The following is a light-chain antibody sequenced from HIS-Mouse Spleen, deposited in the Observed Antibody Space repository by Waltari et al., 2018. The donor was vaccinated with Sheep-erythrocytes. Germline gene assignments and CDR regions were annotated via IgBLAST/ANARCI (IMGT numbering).Light chain of an antibody. J-gene: IGLJ2*01. Sequence: QSVLTQPTSASGTPGQRVTISCSGSSSNIGSNTVNGYQQLPGTAPQPLIYSNNQRPSGVPDRFSGSKSGTSASLAISGLQSEDEADYYCAAWDDSLNGVVFGGGTKLTVL. V-gene: IGLV1-44*01. CDR1: SSNIGSNT. CDR2: SNN. CDR3: AAWDDSLNGVV.